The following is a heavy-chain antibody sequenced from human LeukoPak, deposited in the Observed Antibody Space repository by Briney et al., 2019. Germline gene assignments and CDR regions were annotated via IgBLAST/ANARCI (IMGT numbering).Heavy chain of an antibody. CDR3: AREERGYSYGFSDY. CDR2: IYYSGST. D-gene: IGHD5-18*01. J-gene: IGHJ4*02. CDR1: GGSISSSSYY. Sequence: PSETLSLTCTVSGGSISSSSYYWGWIRQPPGKGLEWIGSIYYSGSTYYNPSLKSRVTISVDTSKNQFSLKLSSVTAADTAVYYCAREERGYSYGFSDYWGQGTLVTVSS. V-gene: IGHV4-39*07.